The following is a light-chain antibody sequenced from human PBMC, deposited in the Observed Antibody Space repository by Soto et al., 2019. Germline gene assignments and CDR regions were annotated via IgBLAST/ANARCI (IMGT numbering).Light chain of an antibody. CDR3: QQYNNWPPT. Sequence: ETVMTQSPATLSVSPGERATLSCRASQSVSSKLAWYQQKPGQPPRLLIYDASTRATGIPARFSGSGSGTEFTLTISSLQSEDFAVYCCQQYNNWPPTFGQGTKVEIK. CDR2: DAS. CDR1: QSVSSK. J-gene: IGKJ1*01. V-gene: IGKV3-15*01.